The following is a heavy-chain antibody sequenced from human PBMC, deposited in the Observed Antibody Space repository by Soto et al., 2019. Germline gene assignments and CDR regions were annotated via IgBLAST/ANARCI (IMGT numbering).Heavy chain of an antibody. V-gene: IGHV1-69*13. CDR2: IIPIFGTA. J-gene: IGHJ6*02. CDR1: GGTFSSYA. CDR3: ARDPHCSSTSCPTSGFGMDV. D-gene: IGHD2-2*01. Sequence: ASVKVSCKASGGTFSSYAISWVRQAPGQGLEWMGGIIPIFGTANYAQKFQGRVTITADESTSTAYMEQSSLRSEDTAVYYCARDPHCSSTSCPTSGFGMDVWGQGTTVTVSS.